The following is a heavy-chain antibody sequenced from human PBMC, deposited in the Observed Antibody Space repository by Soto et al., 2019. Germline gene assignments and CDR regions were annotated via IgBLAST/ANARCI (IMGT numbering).Heavy chain of an antibody. J-gene: IGHJ6*02. CDR3: ARSMYSTSAQLYYGMDV. V-gene: IGHV4-38-2*01. D-gene: IGHD6-6*01. CDR1: GYSIRSGYF. CDR2: MYHSGIT. Sequence: SETLSLTCAVSGYSIRSGYFWGWIRQPPGKGLEWIGSMYHSGITYYNLPLKSRVTISVDTSKNQLSLKLSSATAADTAVYYCARSMYSTSAQLYYGMDVWGQGTTVTVSS.